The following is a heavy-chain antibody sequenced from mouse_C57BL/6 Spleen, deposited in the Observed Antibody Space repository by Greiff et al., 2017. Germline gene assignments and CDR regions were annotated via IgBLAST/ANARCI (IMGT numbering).Heavy chain of an antibody. CDR2: INPNNGGT. Sequence: EVQLVESGPELVKPGASVKISCKASGYTFTDYYMNWVKQSHGKSLEWIGDINPNNGGTSYNQKFKGKATLTVDKSSSTAYMELRSLTSEDSAVYYCAREGYYPLYAMDYWGQGTSVTVSS. V-gene: IGHV1-26*01. J-gene: IGHJ4*01. CDR3: AREGYYPLYAMDY. CDR1: GYTFTDYY. D-gene: IGHD2-3*01.